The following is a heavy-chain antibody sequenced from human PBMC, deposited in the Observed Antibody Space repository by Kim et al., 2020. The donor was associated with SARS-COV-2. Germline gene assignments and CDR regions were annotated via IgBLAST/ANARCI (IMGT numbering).Heavy chain of an antibody. V-gene: IGHV4-39*01. D-gene: IGHD2-21*02. CDR1: GGSISSSSYY. J-gene: IGHJ6*02. CDR3: ARQEVVVTAMGYYYYGMDV. Sequence: SETLSLTCTVSGGSISSSSYYWGWICQPPGKGLEWIGSIYYSGSTYYNPSLKSRVTISVDTSKNQFSLKLSSVTAADTAVYYCARQEVVVTAMGYYYYGMDVWGQGTTVTVSS. CDR2: IYYSGST.